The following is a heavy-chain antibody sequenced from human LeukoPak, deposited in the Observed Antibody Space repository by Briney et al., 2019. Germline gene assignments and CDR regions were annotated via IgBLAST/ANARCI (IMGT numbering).Heavy chain of an antibody. J-gene: IGHJ4*02. CDR3: ATDYSSAY. D-gene: IGHD3-22*01. CDR2: IYVSAGSA. CDR1: GFTFSNYA. V-gene: IGHV3-23*01. Sequence: GGSLRLSCAASGFTFSNYAMSWVRQAPGKGLEWVSGIYVSAGSAYYADSVKGRFTISRDNSKNTLYLQMNSLRAEDTAVYYCATDYSSAYWGQGTLVTVSS.